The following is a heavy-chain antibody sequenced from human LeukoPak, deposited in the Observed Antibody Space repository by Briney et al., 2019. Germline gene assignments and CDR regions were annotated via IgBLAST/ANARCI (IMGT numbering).Heavy chain of an antibody. CDR1: GGSISSSTW. D-gene: IGHD2-2*01. CDR2: IYHSGST. J-gene: IGHJ6*03. CDR3: ARRVRSCSSTSCSRHYYYYYMDV. V-gene: IGHV4-4*02. Sequence: SETLSLTCAVSGGSISSSTWWSWVRQPPGKGLEWIGEIYHSGSTNYNPSLKSRVTISVDTSKNQFSLKLSSVTAADTAVYYCARRVRSCSSTSCSRHYYYYYMDVWGKGTTVTISS.